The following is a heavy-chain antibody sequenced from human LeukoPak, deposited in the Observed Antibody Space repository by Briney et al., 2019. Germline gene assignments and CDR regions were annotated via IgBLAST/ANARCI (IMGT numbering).Heavy chain of an antibody. Sequence: GGSLRLSCAASGFTFSSFWMHWVRQAPGKGLMWVSRISNDGSTTIYADSVKGRFTISRDNAKNTLFLQMNSLRAEDTAVYYCAKAHHYDSRSNDYWGQGTLVTVSS. D-gene: IGHD3-22*01. CDR3: AKAHHYDSRSNDY. J-gene: IGHJ4*02. CDR1: GFTFSSFW. V-gene: IGHV3-74*01. CDR2: ISNDGSTT.